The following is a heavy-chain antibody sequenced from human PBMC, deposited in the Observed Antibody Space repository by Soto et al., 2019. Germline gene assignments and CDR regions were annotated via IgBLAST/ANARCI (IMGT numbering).Heavy chain of an antibody. V-gene: IGHV1-69*02. Sequence: QVQLVQSGAEVKKPGSSVKVSCKASGGTFSSYTISWVRQAPGQGLEWMGRIIPILGITNYAQKFQGRVTITADKSTSTAYIELSSLRSEDTAVYYCARNMYGSGPYGMDVWGQGTTVTVSS. J-gene: IGHJ6*02. D-gene: IGHD6-19*01. CDR2: IIPILGIT. CDR3: ARNMYGSGPYGMDV. CDR1: GGTFSSYT.